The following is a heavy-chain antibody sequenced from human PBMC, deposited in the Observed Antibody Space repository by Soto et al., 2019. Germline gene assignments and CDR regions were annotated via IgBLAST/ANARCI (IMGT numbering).Heavy chain of an antibody. Sequence: VASVKVSCKASGYTFTGYYMHWVRQAPGQGLEWMGGIIPIFGTANYAQKFQGRVTITADESTSTAYMELSSLRSEDTAVYYCARDPMVRGVSIPTCSGMDVWSRGTTVTGSS. D-gene: IGHD3-10*01. CDR2: IIPIFGTA. J-gene: IGHJ6*02. V-gene: IGHV1-69*13. CDR3: ARDPMVRGVSIPTCSGMDV. CDR1: GYTFTGYY.